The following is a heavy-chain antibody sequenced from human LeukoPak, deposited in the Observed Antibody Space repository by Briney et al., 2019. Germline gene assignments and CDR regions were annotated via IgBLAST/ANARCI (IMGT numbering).Heavy chain of an antibody. J-gene: IGHJ5*02. CDR1: GFTFSSYS. D-gene: IGHD3-22*01. CDR2: ISSSSSYI. CDR3: ARDLRAHSSGYYRFDP. Sequence: PGGSLRLSCAASGFTFSSYSMNRVRQAPGKGLEWVSSISSSSSYIYYADSVKGRFTISRDNAKNSLYLQMNSLRAEDTAVYYCARDLRAHSSGYYRFDPWGQGTLVTVSS. V-gene: IGHV3-21*01.